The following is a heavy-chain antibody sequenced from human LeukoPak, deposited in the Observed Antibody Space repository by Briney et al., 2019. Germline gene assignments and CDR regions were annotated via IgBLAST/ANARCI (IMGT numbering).Heavy chain of an antibody. CDR3: ARGGSSWYDGNWFDP. V-gene: IGHV3-48*03. D-gene: IGHD6-13*01. J-gene: IGHJ5*02. CDR1: GFTFSSYE. CDR2: ISSSGSTI. Sequence: GGSLRLSCAASGFTFSSYEMIWVRQAPGKGLEWVSYISSSGSTIYYADSVKGRFTISRDNAKNSLYLQMNSLRAEDTAVYYCARGGSSWYDGNWFDPWGQGTLVTVSS.